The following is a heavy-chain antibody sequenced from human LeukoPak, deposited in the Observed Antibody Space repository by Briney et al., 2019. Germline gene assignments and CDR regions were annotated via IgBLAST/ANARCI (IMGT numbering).Heavy chain of an antibody. V-gene: IGHV3-23*01. CDR1: GFTFSSYA. CDR2: ISGSGGST. CDR3: AKDGTTTITFDY. J-gene: IGHJ4*02. D-gene: IGHD1-1*01. Sequence: GGSLRLSCAASGFTFSSYAMSWVRQAPGKGLEWVSVISGSGGSTYYRDSVKGRFTISRDNSKNTLYLQMNSLRAEDTTVYYCAKDGTTTITFDYWGQGTLVTVSS.